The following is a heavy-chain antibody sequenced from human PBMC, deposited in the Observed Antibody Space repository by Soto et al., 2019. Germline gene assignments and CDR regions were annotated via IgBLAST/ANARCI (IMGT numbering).Heavy chain of an antibody. CDR3: AKAKISLEWFPNWFDP. V-gene: IGHV3-23*01. Sequence: GGSLRLSCAASGFTFSSHAMSWVRQAPGKGLEWVSAISGSGGSTYYADSVKGRFTISRDNSKNTLYLQMNSLRAEDTAVYYCAKAKISLEWFPNWFDPWGQGTLVTVSS. CDR1: GFTFSSHA. D-gene: IGHD3-3*01. J-gene: IGHJ5*02. CDR2: ISGSGGST.